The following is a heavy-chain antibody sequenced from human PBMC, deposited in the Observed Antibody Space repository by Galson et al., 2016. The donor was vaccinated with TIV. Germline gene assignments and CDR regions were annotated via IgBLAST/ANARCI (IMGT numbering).Heavy chain of an antibody. CDR1: GNSLTELV. J-gene: IGHJ4*02. CDR3: ATVAWFPGLSLDN. Sequence: SVKVSCKVSGNSLTELVMHWVRQAPGKGLEWMGGFDPEVSKTVNARKFQGRVTMTADTYRDTAYMELGSLRIEDTAVYYCATVAWFPGLSLDNWGQGTLVTVSS. D-gene: IGHD2/OR15-2a*01. CDR2: FDPEVSKT. V-gene: IGHV1-24*01.